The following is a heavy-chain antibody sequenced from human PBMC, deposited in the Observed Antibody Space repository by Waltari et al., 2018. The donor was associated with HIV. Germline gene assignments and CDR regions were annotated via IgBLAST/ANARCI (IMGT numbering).Heavy chain of an antibody. CDR3: AREPLNWYGDFAIDY. D-gene: IGHD3-10*01. CDR2: IHHIGST. V-gene: IGHV4-38-2*02. Sequence: QVQLQESGPGLVKPSATLSLTCAVSGYSISSGNYWGWIRQSPGKGLEWIGKIHHIGSTDYRPASKGRGPITIDTSKNQVSRRWSSVTAADAAVFYCAREPLNWYGDFAIDYWGQGTLVTGSS. CDR1: GYSISSGNY. J-gene: IGHJ4*02.